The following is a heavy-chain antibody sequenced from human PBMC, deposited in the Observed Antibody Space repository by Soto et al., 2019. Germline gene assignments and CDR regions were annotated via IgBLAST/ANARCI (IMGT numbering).Heavy chain of an antibody. CDR2: IHPSGDT. V-gene: IGHV1-46*01. CDR1: GYKFTTYF. CDR3: ARGPRYCSSSICFSGVTWFDP. J-gene: IGHJ5*02. D-gene: IGHD2-2*01. Sequence: ASVKVSCKASGYKFTTYFIHWVRQAPGQGLEWMGMIHPSGDTGYAQKFRGRVTMTIDTSTTTAYMELRNLTSEDTAVYYCARGPRYCSSSICFSGVTWFDPWGQGTLVTVSS.